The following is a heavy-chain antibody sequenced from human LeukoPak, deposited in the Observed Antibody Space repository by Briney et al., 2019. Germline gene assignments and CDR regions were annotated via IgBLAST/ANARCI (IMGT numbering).Heavy chain of an antibody. CDR3: ASTYGDYPRYYYYYMDV. Sequence: SETLSLTCTVSGGSISSYYWSWIRQPPGKGLEWIGYIYYSGSTNYNPSLKSRVTISVDTSKNQFSLKLSSVTAADTAVYYCASTYGDYPRYYYYYMDVWGKGTTVTVSS. J-gene: IGHJ6*03. D-gene: IGHD4-17*01. CDR1: GGSISSYY. CDR2: IYYSGST. V-gene: IGHV4-59*01.